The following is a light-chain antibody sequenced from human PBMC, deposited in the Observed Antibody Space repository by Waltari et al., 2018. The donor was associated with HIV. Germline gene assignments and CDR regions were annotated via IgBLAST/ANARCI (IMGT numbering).Light chain of an antibody. CDR1: QSVSTN. V-gene: IGKV3-15*01. J-gene: IGKJ2*01. CDR2: GAS. Sequence: EIVLTQSPATLSLFPGERATLSCRASQSVSTNLAWYQQKSGQAPRLLIHGASTRASGIPTRFSGSGSGTEFTLTISSLQSEEFAVYYCQQYNIWPPDAFGQGTKLEIK. CDR3: QQYNIWPPDA.